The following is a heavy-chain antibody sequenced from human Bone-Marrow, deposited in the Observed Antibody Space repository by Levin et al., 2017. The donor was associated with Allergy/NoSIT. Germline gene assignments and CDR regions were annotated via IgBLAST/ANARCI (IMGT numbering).Heavy chain of an antibody. D-gene: IGHD2-21*01. J-gene: IGHJ4*02. CDR1: GFAFSDSA. Sequence: GGSLRLSCTASGFAFSDSAMHWVRQAPGKGLEWVAVVSYDGNNKFYADSVKGRFTISKDNSKNTLYLQMDSLRLEDTAVYYCAREMVRNAIQGALDSWGQGTLVTVSS. CDR3: AREMVRNAIQGALDS. V-gene: IGHV3-30*03. CDR2: VSYDGNNK.